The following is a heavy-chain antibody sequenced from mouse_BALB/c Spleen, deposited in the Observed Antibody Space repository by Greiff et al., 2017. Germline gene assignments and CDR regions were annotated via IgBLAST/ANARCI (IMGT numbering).Heavy chain of an antibody. Sequence: VQLQQPGAELVRPGASVKLSCKASGYTFTSYWINWVKQRPGQGLEWIGNIYPSDSYTNYNQKFKDKATLTVDKSSSTAYMQLSSPTSEDSAVYYWTRSTNLYYAMDYWGQGTSVTVSS. V-gene: IGHV1-69*02. CDR2: IYPSDSYT. CDR1: GYTFTSYW. CDR3: TRSTNLYYAMDY. J-gene: IGHJ4*01. D-gene: IGHD2-1*01.